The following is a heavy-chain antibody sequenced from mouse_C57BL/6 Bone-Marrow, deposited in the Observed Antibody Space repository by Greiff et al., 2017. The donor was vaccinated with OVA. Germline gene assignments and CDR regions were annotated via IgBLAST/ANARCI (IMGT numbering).Heavy chain of an antibody. CDR1: GYTFTDYN. V-gene: IGHV1-18*01. CDR2: INPNNGGT. CDR3: ARKGGGHFDY. J-gene: IGHJ2*01. Sequence: EVQLQQSGPELVKPGASVKIPCKASGYTFTDYNMDWVKQSHGKSLEWIGDINPNNGGTIYNQKFKGKATLTVEKSSSTAYMELRSLTSEDTAVYYCARKGGGHFDYWGQGTTLTVSS.